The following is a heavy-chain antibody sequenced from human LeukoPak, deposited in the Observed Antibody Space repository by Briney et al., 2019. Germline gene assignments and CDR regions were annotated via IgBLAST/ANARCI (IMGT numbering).Heavy chain of an antibody. CDR1: GFTFSSYA. D-gene: IGHD2-15*01. CDR2: ISGSGGST. CDR3: AKSAQGGPYYYYGMDV. Sequence: GGSLRLSCAASGFTFSSYAMSWVRQAPGKGLEWVSAISGSGGSTYYADSVKGRFTISRDNSKNTLYLQMNSLKAEDTAVYYCAKSAQGGPYYYYGMDVWGQGTTVTVSS. J-gene: IGHJ6*02. V-gene: IGHV3-23*01.